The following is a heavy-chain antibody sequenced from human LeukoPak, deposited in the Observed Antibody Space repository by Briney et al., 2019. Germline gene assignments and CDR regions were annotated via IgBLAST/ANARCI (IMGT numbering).Heavy chain of an antibody. CDR3: AGHKTMAVGFGY. Sequence: GGSLRLSCAASGFSFSSYWMHWVRQAPGKGLVWVSRINSDGSSISYADSVKGRFTISRDNAKNTLYLQMKSLRVEDTAVYYCAGHKTMAVGFGYWGQGTLVTVSS. V-gene: IGHV3-74*01. D-gene: IGHD4/OR15-4a*01. CDR1: GFSFSSYW. CDR2: INSDGSSI. J-gene: IGHJ4*02.